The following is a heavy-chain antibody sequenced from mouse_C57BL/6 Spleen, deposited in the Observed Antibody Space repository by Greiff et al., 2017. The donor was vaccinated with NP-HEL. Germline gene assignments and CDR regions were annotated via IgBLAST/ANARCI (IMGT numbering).Heavy chain of an antibody. CDR2: IDPSDSYT. D-gene: IGHD2-1*01. Sequence: VQLQQPGAELVMPGASVKLSCKASGYTFTSYWMHWVKQRPGQGLEWIGEIDPSDSYTNYNQKFKGKSTLTVDKSSSTAYMQLSSLTSEDSAVYYCARSGDGNWDYYAMDYWGQGTSVTVSS. J-gene: IGHJ4*01. V-gene: IGHV1-69*01. CDR1: GYTFTSYW. CDR3: ARSGDGNWDYYAMDY.